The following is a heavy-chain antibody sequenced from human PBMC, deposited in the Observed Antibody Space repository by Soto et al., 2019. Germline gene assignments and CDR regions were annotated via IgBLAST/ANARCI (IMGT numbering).Heavy chain of an antibody. Sequence: SETLSLTCAVSGGSFRGFYWTWIRQSPGKGLEWLGDINHVGITNYNPSLKSRVSIPVDTSKSQFSLKLSSVTAADTAVYYCARDLRQQLADNWFDPWGQGTLVTVSS. J-gene: IGHJ5*02. CDR2: INHVGIT. CDR1: GGSFRGFY. CDR3: ARDLRQQLADNWFDP. D-gene: IGHD6-13*01. V-gene: IGHV4-34*01.